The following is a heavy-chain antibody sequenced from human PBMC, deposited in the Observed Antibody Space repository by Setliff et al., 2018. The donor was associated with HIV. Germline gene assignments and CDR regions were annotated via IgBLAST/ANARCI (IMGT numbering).Heavy chain of an antibody. V-gene: IGHV1-18*01. Sequence: WASVMVSCKASGYTFTSYGISWVRQAPGQGLEWMGWISAYNGNTNYAQKLQGRVTMTTDTSTSTAYMELRSLRSDDTAVYYCARDQITMVRGTLGAFDIWGQGTMVTVSS. CDR1: GYTFTSYG. CDR3: ARDQITMVRGTLGAFDI. CDR2: ISAYNGNT. J-gene: IGHJ3*02. D-gene: IGHD3-10*01.